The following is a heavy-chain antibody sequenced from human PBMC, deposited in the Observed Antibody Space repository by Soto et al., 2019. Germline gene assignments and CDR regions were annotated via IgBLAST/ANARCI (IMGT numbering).Heavy chain of an antibody. J-gene: IGHJ6*02. Sequence: GESLKISCKGSGYSFTSYWISWVRQMPGKGLEWMGRIDPSDSYTNYSPSFQGHVTISADKSISTAYLQWSSLKASDTAMYYCAAGYCSSTSCPGYYYYGMDAWGQGTTVTVSS. D-gene: IGHD2-2*01. CDR1: GYSFTSYW. CDR2: IDPSDSYT. CDR3: AAGYCSSTSCPGYYYYGMDA. V-gene: IGHV5-10-1*01.